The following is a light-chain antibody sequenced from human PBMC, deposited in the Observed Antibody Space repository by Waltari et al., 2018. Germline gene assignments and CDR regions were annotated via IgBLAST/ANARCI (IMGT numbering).Light chain of an antibody. CDR2: GNN. V-gene: IGLV1-40*01. CDR3: QSYDNILSGRV. CDR1: ISNIGAGYD. Sequence: QSVLTQPPSVSGAPGQRVTIYCTGSISNIGAGYDVQWYQQLPGTAPKLLIYGNNNRPSGVPDRFSGSKSGTSASLAITGLQSDDEADYYCQSYDNILSGRVFGGGTKLTVL. J-gene: IGLJ2*01.